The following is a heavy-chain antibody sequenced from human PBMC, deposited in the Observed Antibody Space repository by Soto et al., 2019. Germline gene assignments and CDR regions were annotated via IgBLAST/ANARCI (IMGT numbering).Heavy chain of an antibody. V-gene: IGHV3-23*01. D-gene: IGHD6-19*01. Sequence: TGGSLRLSRAASGFTFSSYAMSWVRQAPGKGLEWVSAISGSGGSTYYADSVKGRFTISRDNSKKTLYLQMNSLRAEDTAVYYCANFRLAVAAMDVWGQGTTVTVSS. CDR3: ANFRLAVAAMDV. CDR1: GFTFSSYA. CDR2: ISGSGGST. J-gene: IGHJ6*02.